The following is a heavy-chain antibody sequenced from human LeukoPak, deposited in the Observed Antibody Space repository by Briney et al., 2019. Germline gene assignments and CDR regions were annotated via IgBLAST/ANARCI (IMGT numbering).Heavy chain of an antibody. Sequence: GGSLRLSCAASGFTFTDYYMSWIRQAPGKGLEWLSYISSSGSTIYYADSVKGRFTISRDNSKNTLYLHMNSLSVDDTTVHYCVRGRKPSGYYYYMDSWGKGTTVTV. V-gene: IGHV3-11*04. CDR1: GFTFTDYY. CDR3: VRGRKPSGYYYYMDS. CDR2: ISSSGSTI. J-gene: IGHJ6*03.